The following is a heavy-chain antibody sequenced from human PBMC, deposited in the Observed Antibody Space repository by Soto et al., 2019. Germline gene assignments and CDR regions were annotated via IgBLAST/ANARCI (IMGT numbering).Heavy chain of an antibody. CDR3: AGRYCSRADCYSDS. CDR2: FDPGDSSA. V-gene: IGHV5-10-1*01. CDR1: GYTFFSFC. Sequence: GESLKSSCHGSGYTFFSFCIVWVRQVPGKGLEWVGRFDPGDSSAIYSPTFQGHVTISADSSTRSAYLQCRSLRASDTAIYFCAGRYCSRADCYSDSWRHGSLVTVSS. J-gene: IGHJ4*01. D-gene: IGHD2-2*01.